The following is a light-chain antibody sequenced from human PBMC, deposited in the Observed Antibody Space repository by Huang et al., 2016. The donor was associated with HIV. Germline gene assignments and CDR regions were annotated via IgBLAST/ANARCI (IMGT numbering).Light chain of an antibody. CDR2: DAS. V-gene: IGKV3-11*01. J-gene: IGKJ4*01. CDR3: QQRSAWPLT. CDR1: QSVHSY. Sequence: EIVLTQSPATLSLSPGERATISCRASQSVHSYLAWYQQKPGPAPRLLIYDASNRATGIPARLSGSGSGTDFTLTSSNLQSEDFAVYYCQQRSAWPLTFGGGTKVEI.